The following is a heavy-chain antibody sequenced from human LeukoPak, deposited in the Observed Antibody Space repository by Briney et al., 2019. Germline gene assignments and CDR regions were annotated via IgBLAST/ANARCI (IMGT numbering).Heavy chain of an antibody. CDR1: GFTFSSYW. CDR3: ARARAVAGSDY. D-gene: IGHD6-19*01. J-gene: IGHJ4*02. CDR2: INSDGSST. Sequence: GGSPRLSRAASGFTFSSYWMHWVRQAPGKGLVWVSRINSDGSSTSYADSVKGRFTISRDNAKNTLYLQMNSLRAEDTAVYYCARARAVAGSDYWGQGTLVTVSS. V-gene: IGHV3-74*01.